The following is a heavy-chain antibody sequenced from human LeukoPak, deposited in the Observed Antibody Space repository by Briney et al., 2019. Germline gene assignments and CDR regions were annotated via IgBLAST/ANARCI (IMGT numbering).Heavy chain of an antibody. V-gene: IGHV1-18*01. Sequence: ASVKVSCKTSGFTFTNHGISWVRQAPRQGLKWVGWISAYNGKTNYAQKLQGRVTLTTDTSTSTAYMELRSLRSDDTAVYYCARDGGYSYYDSSNYWPLDYWGQGTLVTVSS. J-gene: IGHJ4*02. CDR3: ARDGGYSYYDSSNYWPLDY. CDR1: GFTFTNHG. D-gene: IGHD3-22*01. CDR2: ISAYNGKT.